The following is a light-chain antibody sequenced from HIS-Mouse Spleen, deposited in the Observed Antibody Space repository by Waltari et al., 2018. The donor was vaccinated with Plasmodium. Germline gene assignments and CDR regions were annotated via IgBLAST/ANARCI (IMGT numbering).Light chain of an antibody. J-gene: IGKJ2*01. CDR1: QSVLYSSNNKNY. V-gene: IGKV4-1*01. CDR2: WAS. Sequence: DIVMTQSPDSLAVSLGERATINCKSSQSVLYSSNNKNYLAWYQQKPGQPPKRLIYWASTRESGVPDRVSGSGSGTDFTLTSSSLQAEDVAVYYCQQYYSTPPYTFGQGTKLEIK. CDR3: QQYYSTPPYT.